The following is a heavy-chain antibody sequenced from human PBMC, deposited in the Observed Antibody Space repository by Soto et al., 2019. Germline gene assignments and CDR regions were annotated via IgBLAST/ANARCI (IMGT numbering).Heavy chain of an antibody. CDR3: ARYLRRSWQIDV. J-gene: IGHJ4*02. V-gene: IGHV4-4*02. D-gene: IGHD6-19*01. CDR2: VYYTESV. CDR1: GASISSLNW. Sequence: QVQLQESGPGLVKPSGTLSLTCGVSGASISSLNWWTWVRQPPGGGLEWIGEVYYTESVRYNPSLTNRVSLSVDKPMNQFSLQLLSVTAADTAVYYCARYLRRSWQIDVWGQGILVTVSS.